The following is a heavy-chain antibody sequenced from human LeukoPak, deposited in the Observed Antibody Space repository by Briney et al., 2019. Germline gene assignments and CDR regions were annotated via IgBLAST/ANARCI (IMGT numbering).Heavy chain of an antibody. CDR1: GGSFSGYY. Sequence: PSETLSLTCAVYGGSFSGYYWSWIRQPPGKGLGWIGEINHIGSTNYNPPLKSRVTISGDTSKNQFSLKLRSVTAADTAVYYCARVAGSLLSSRYSYHFDYWGQATLVTVSS. CDR3: ARVAGSLLSSRYSYHFDY. V-gene: IGHV4-34*01. CDR2: INHIGST. J-gene: IGHJ4*02. D-gene: IGHD6-13*01.